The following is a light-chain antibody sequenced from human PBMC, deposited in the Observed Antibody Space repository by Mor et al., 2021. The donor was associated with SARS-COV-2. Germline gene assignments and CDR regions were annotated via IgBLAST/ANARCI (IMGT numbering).Light chain of an antibody. J-gene: IGLJ3*02. CDR3: QAYDAATHGWV. CDR2: ENN. V-gene: IGLV6-57*01. Sequence: ISENNQRPSSVPNRFSGSMDGSSNSASLTISGLRTEVEADYYCQAYDAATHGWVFGGGTKLTVL.